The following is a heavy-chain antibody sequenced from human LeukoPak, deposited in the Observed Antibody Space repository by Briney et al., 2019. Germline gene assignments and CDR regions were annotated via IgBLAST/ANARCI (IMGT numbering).Heavy chain of an antibody. Sequence: ASVKVSCKASGYTFTSYGISWVRQAPGQGLEWMGWISAYNGNTNYAQKLQGRVTMTTDTSTSTAYMELRSLRSEDTAVYYCARAPLYDSSGYYQATFDYWGQGTLVTVSS. V-gene: IGHV1-18*01. CDR2: ISAYNGNT. CDR1: GYTFTSYG. D-gene: IGHD3-22*01. J-gene: IGHJ4*02. CDR3: ARAPLYDSSGYYQATFDY.